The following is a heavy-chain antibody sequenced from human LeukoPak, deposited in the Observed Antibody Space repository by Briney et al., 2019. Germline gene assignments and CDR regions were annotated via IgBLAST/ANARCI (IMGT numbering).Heavy chain of an antibody. J-gene: IGHJ4*02. CDR2: ISWNSGSI. Sequence: GRSLRLSCAASGFTFDDYAMHWVRRAPGKGLEWVSGISWNSGSIGYADSVKGRFTISRDNAKNSLYLQMNSLRAEDTALYYCAKVMYRDGYNNPLFDYWGQGTLVTVSS. CDR1: GFTFDDYA. D-gene: IGHD5-24*01. V-gene: IGHV3-9*01. CDR3: AKVMYRDGYNNPLFDY.